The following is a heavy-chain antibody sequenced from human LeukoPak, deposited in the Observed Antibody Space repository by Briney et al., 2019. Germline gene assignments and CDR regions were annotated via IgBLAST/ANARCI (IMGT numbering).Heavy chain of an antibody. CDR2: IYCSGNT. Sequence: SETLSLTCTVSGGSISSSSNYWGWSRQPPGKGLEWIGSIYCSGNTYYNASLKSRVTISVDASKNQFSVNLSSVTAADTAVYYCARLSYGSGSYYNFYFDYWGQGTLVTVSA. D-gene: IGHD3-10*01. J-gene: IGHJ4*02. CDR1: GGSISSSSNY. CDR3: ARLSYGSGSYYNFYFDY. V-gene: IGHV4-39*01.